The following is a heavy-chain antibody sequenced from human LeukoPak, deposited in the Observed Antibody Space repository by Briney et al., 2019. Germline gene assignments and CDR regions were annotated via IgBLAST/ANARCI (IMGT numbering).Heavy chain of an antibody. CDR3: AKDKFSPFDY. Sequence: PGGSLRLSCAASGFSFSNYGMNWVRQAPGKGLEWVAFIRYDGSIKYYADSVKGRFSISRDNSENTLHLQMNGLRAEDTAVYYCAKDKFSPFDYWGQGTLVTVSS. CDR1: GFSFSNYG. V-gene: IGHV3-30*02. CDR2: IRYDGSIK. J-gene: IGHJ4*02.